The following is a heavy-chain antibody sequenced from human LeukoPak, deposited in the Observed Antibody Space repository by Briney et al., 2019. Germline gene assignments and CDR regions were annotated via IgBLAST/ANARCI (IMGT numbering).Heavy chain of an antibody. CDR3: ARAIEVGAMTPFDY. CDR1: GGSISSYY. V-gene: IGHV4-59*08. Sequence: SETLSLTCTVSGGSISSYYWSWIRQPPGKGLEWIGYIYYSGSTNYNPSLKSRVTISVDTSKNQFSLKLSSVTAADTAVYYCARAIEVGAMTPFDYWGQGTLVTVSS. CDR2: IYYSGST. J-gene: IGHJ4*02. D-gene: IGHD1-26*01.